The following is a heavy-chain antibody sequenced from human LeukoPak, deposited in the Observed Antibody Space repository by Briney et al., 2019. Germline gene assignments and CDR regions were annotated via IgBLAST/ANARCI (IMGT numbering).Heavy chain of an antibody. CDR3: ARRPEFGVLYSMDV. CDR1: GFTFSSYN. Sequence: PGVSLRLFCAACGFTFSSYNMNWVRQAPGKGLEWVSYITASSGTIYYAASVKGRFTISRDNAKNSLYLQMNSLRVEDTAVYYCARRPEFGVLYSMDVWDKGSTVTVSS. J-gene: IGHJ6*03. D-gene: IGHD3-16*01. V-gene: IGHV3-48*01. CDR2: ITASSGTI.